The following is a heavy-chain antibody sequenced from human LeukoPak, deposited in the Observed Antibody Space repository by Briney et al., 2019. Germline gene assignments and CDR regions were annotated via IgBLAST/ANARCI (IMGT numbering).Heavy chain of an antibody. D-gene: IGHD6-13*01. CDR1: GFTFSSYS. CDR3: AREDIAAAGPAVDY. CDR2: ISSSSSYI. V-gene: IGHV3-21*01. J-gene: IGHJ4*02. Sequence: SGRSLRLSCAASGFTFSSYSMNWVRQAPGKGLEWVSSISSSSSYIYYADSVKGRFTISRDNAKNSLYLQMNSLRAEDTAVYYCAREDIAAAGPAVDYWGQGTLVTVSS.